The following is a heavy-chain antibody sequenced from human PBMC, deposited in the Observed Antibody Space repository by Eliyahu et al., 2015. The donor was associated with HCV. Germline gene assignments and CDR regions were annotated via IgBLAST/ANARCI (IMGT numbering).Heavy chain of an antibody. Sequence: SGGYYWSWIRQHPGKGLEWIGYIYYSGSTYYNPSLKSRVTISVDTSKNQFSLKLSSVTAADTAVYYCARDFGGLPETTVTTFSWWGAFDIWGQGTMVTVSS. CDR2: IYYSGST. D-gene: IGHD4-17*01. CDR3: ARDFGGLPETTVTTFSWWGAFDI. V-gene: IGHV4-31*02. J-gene: IGHJ3*02. CDR1: SGGYY.